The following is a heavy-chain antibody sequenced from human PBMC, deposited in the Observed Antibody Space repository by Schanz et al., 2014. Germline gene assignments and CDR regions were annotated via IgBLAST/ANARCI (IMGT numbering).Heavy chain of an antibody. Sequence: EVQLVESGGGLVKPGGSLRLSCAASEFTVSNNYMSWVRQPPGKGLEWVSVLYNNGAAYYAESVRGRFAISRDNSKNTMYLQMNSLRAEDTAVYYCARVRYDILTDYYTEYYFDSWGQGTLVAVSS. D-gene: IGHD3-9*01. V-gene: IGHV3-66*01. CDR2: LYNNGAA. J-gene: IGHJ4*02. CDR1: EFTVSNNY. CDR3: ARVRYDILTDYYTEYYFDS.